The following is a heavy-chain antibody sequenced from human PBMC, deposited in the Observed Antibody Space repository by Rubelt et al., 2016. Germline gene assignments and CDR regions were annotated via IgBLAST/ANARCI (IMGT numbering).Heavy chain of an antibody. V-gene: IGHV4-34*01. J-gene: IGHJ4*02. CDR2: INHSGTT. CDR1: GGSFSDYH. D-gene: IGHD6-13*01. Sequence: QVQLKQWGAGVLKPSETLSLTCAVYGGSFSDYHWSWIRQPPGKGLEWIGEINHSGTTNYNPSLKSRATMSVDTSKKQFSLKLTSVPAADSAGYYCARGDIAAAGAPFDYWGQGTLVTVSS. CDR3: ARGDIAAAGAPFDY.